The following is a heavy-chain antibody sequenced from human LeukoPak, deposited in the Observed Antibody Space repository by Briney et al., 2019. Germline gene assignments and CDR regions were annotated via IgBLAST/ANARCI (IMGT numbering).Heavy chain of an antibody. Sequence: ASVKVSCKASGGTFSSYAISWVRQAPGQGLEWMGWISAYNGNTNYAQKLQGRVTMTTDTSTSTAYMELRSLRSDDTAVYYCARGRGVIGDFDYWGQGTLVTVSS. J-gene: IGHJ4*02. D-gene: IGHD3-10*01. CDR1: GGTFSSYA. CDR2: ISAYNGNT. V-gene: IGHV1-18*01. CDR3: ARGRGVIGDFDY.